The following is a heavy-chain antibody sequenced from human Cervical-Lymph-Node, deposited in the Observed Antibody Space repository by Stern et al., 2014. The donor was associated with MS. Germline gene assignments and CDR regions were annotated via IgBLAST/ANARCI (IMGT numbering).Heavy chain of an antibody. V-gene: IGHV4-59*01. CDR2: IYYSGST. CDR1: GGSISSYY. D-gene: IGHD3-10*01. J-gene: IGHJ3*02. Sequence: QVQLQESGPGLVKPSETLSLTCTVSGGSISSYYWSWIRQPPGKGLEWIGYIYYSGSTNYNPSLKSRVTISVDTSKNQFSLKLSSVTAADTAVYYCARGVRHGQPDAFDIWGQGTMVTVSS. CDR3: ARGVRHGQPDAFDI.